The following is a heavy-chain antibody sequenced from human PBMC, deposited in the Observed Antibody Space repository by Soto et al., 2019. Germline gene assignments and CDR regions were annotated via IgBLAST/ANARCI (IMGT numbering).Heavy chain of an antibody. V-gene: IGHV4-59*08. J-gene: IGHJ6*03. CDR1: GGSVSSSY. Sequence: SETLSLTCTVSGGSVSSSYWSWIRQPPGRGLEWIGFISNSGTTSYNPSLKSRVTMSADTSKNQLSLNLRSVTAADTAVYYCARQERGDYMDVWGKGTTVTVSS. CDR2: ISNSGTT. CDR3: ARQERGDYMDV.